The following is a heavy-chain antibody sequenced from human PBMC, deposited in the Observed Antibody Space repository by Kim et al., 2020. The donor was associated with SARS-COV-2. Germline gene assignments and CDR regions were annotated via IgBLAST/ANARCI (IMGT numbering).Heavy chain of an antibody. CDR1: GGSISSYY. CDR3: ARPDSSSWAYYYYYMDV. V-gene: IGHV4-59*08. CDR2: IYYSGST. J-gene: IGHJ6*03. D-gene: IGHD6-13*01. Sequence: SETLSLICTVSGGSISSYYWSWIRQPPGKGLEWIGYIYYSGSTNYNPSLKSRVTISVDTSKNQFSLKLSSVTAADTAVYYCARPDSSSWAYYYYYMDVWG.